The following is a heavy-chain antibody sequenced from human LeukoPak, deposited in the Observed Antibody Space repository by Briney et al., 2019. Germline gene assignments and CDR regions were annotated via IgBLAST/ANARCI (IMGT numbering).Heavy chain of an antibody. V-gene: IGHV4-61*01. Sequence: KPSETLSLTCTVSGGSISSSRDYWSWIRQPPGKGLAWIGYIYYSGSTNYNPSLKSRVTISIDTSKNQFSLKLSSVTAADTAVCYCARVTAPHFNWPPSGPLDLWGQGTLVTVSS. CDR3: ARVTAPHFNWPPSGPLDL. CDR2: IYYSGST. CDR1: GGSISSSRDY. D-gene: IGHD1-1*01. J-gene: IGHJ5*02.